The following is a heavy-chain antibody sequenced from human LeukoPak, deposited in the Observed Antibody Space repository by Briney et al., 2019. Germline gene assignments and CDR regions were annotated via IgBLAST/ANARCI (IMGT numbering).Heavy chain of an antibody. J-gene: IGHJ4*02. CDR3: ARGGSNYDILTGYSYFDY. CDR2: IKSSSSYI. Sequence: PGGSLGLSRAAPGFTFSSYSMKWVPQAPGKGLEWVSSIKSSSSYIYYADSVKGRSTISRDNAKNSLYLQMNSLRAEDTAVYYCARGGSNYDILTGYSYFDYWGQGTLVTVSS. D-gene: IGHD3-9*01. CDR1: GFTFSSYS. V-gene: IGHV3-21*01.